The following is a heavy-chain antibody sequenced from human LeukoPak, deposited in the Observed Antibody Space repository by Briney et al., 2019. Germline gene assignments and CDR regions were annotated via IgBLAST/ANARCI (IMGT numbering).Heavy chain of an antibody. J-gene: IGHJ4*02. Sequence: PGGSLRPSCAASGFTFSSYAMHWVRQAPGKGLEWVAVISYDGSNKYYADSVKGRFTISRDNSKNTLYLQMNSLRAEDTAVYYCARDSVATITLDYWGQGTLVTVSS. D-gene: IGHD5-12*01. CDR2: ISYDGSNK. V-gene: IGHV3-30*04. CDR1: GFTFSSYA. CDR3: ARDSVATITLDY.